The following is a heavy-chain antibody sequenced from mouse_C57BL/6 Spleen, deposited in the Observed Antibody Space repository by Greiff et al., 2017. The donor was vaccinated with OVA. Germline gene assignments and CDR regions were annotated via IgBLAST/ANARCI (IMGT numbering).Heavy chain of an antibody. D-gene: IGHD6-1*01. J-gene: IGHJ2*01. CDR1: GYSITSGYY. Sequence: EVQVVESGPGLVKPSQSLSLTCSVTGYSITSGYYWNWIRQFPGNKLEWMGYISYDGSNNYNPSLKNRISITRDTSKNQFFLKLNSVTTEDTATYYCASGPLSLYYFDYWGQGTTLTVSS. CDR2: ISYDGSN. CDR3: ASGPLSLYYFDY. V-gene: IGHV3-6*01.